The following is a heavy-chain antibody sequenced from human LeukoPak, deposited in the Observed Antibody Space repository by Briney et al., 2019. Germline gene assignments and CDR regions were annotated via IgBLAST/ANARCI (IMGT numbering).Heavy chain of an antibody. CDR1: GYSISSGYY. D-gene: IGHD3-3*02. CDR3: ARQAGGSINAFDI. V-gene: IGHV4-38-2*01. J-gene: IGHJ3*02. Sequence: SETLSLTCAVSGYSISSGYYWGWIRQPPGKGLEWIGTIYQSGSTYYNSSLKSRVTISVDTSKNQFSLKLSPVTAADTAVYYCARQAGGSINAFDIWGQGTMVTVSS. CDR2: IYQSGST.